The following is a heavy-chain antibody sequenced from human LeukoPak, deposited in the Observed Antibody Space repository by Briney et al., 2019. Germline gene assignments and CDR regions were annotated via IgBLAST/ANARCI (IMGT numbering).Heavy chain of an antibody. CDR2: VYYSGST. CDR3: ARRLTRPERFDS. Sequence: SETLSLTCTVSGGSVSSDGFYWTWIRQPPGKGLEWIGYVYYSGSTNYNPSLKSRVNISLDTSKNQFSLKLNSVTAADTAVFYCARRLTRPERFDSWGQGTLVTVSS. V-gene: IGHV4-61*08. D-gene: IGHD3-9*01. CDR1: GGSVSSDGFY. J-gene: IGHJ4*02.